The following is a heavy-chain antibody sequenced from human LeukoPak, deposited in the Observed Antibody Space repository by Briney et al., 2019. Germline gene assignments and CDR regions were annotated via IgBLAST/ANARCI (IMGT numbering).Heavy chain of an antibody. Sequence: GASVKVSCKASGYTFTGYFMHWVRQAPGQGLEWMGWINPNSSGTDYAQKFQGRVTMTTDTSTSTAYMELRSLRSDDTAVYYCARDPSPWGQGTLVTVSS. CDR2: INPNSSGT. CDR1: GYTFTGYF. J-gene: IGHJ5*02. V-gene: IGHV1-2*02. CDR3: ARDPSP.